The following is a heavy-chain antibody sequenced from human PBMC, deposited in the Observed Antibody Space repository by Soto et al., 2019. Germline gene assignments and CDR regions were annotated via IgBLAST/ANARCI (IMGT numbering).Heavy chain of an antibody. V-gene: IGHV3-7*01. Sequence: EVQLVESGGGLVQPGGSLRLSCAASGFTFSDSWMDWVRQAPGKGPEWVANIKQDGSEKNYVDSVKGRFTISRDNAKNSLYLQMNSLRAGDTAVYYCASLGRHGWGQGTTVTVSS. CDR2: IKQDGSEK. CDR1: GFTFSDSW. CDR3: ASLGRHG. D-gene: IGHD3-16*01. J-gene: IGHJ6*02.